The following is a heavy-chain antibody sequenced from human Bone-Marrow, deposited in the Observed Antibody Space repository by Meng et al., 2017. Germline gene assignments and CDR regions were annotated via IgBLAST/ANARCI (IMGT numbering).Heavy chain of an antibody. D-gene: IGHD3-22*01. CDR1: GFTSSSYS. V-gene: IGHV3-21*01. CDR3: TRDQFYYDSSGFDVDY. Sequence: GGSLRLSCAASGFTSSSYSMNWVRQAPGKGLEWVSSISSSSSYIYYADSVKGRFTISRDNAKNSLYLQMNSLRADDTAVYFCTRDQFYYDSSGFDVDYWGQGTLVTVSS. J-gene: IGHJ4*02. CDR2: ISSSSSYI.